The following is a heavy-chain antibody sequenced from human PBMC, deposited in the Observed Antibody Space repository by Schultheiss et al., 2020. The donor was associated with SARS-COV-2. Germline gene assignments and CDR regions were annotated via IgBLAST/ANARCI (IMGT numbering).Heavy chain of an antibody. Sequence: ASVKVSCKASGYTFTSYGISWVRQAPGQGLEWMGWISAYNGNTNYAQKFQGRVTMTRNTSISTAYMELSSLRSEDTAVYYCARNPGGDCSGGSCYSVLAYGMDVWGQGTTVTVSS. V-gene: IGHV1-18*01. CDR2: ISAYNGNT. J-gene: IGHJ6*02. D-gene: IGHD2-15*01. CDR3: ARNPGGDCSGGSCYSVLAYGMDV. CDR1: GYTFTSYG.